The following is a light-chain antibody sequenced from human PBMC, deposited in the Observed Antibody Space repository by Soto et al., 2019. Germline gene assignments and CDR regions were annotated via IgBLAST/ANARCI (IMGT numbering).Light chain of an antibody. CDR2: GAS. V-gene: IGKV3-15*01. CDR3: DQYTNSSP. CDR1: QSVSSN. J-gene: IGKJ1*01. Sequence: EIVMTQSPATLSVSPGERATLSCRASQSVSSNLAWYQQKPGQAPRLLIYGASTRATGIPARFSGSGSGTEFTLTISSLQSEEFSVYYCDQYTNSSPFAHGTKVAIK.